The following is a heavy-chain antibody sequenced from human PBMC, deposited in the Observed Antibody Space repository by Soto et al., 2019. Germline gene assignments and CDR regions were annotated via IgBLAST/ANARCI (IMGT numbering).Heavy chain of an antibody. CDR3: VRILSYFDIWFDP. D-gene: IGHD1-26*01. Sequence: QVTLKESGPVLVKPTETLTLTCTVSGFSLSNARMGVSWIRQPPGKALEWLAHIFSNDEKSYSTSLKSRLTISTDTSKSQVVLTMPNLDPVDTATYYCVRILSYFDIWFDPWGQGTLVTVSS. CDR2: IFSNDEK. J-gene: IGHJ5*02. CDR1: GFSLSNARMG. V-gene: IGHV2-26*01.